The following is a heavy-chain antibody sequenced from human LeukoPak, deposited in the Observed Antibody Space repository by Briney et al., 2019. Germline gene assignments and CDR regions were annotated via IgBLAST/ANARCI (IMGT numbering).Heavy chain of an antibody. CDR3: ARHGRRGYEGFED. Sequence: SETLSLTCTVSGDSVSSSNYYWDWIRQPPGKGLEWIGNIFDSGRTHYSPSLKSRVIISVDTSRNQFSLKLNSVTAEDTAVYYCARHGRRGYEGFEDWGQGTLVTVSS. D-gene: IGHD5-12*01. J-gene: IGHJ4*02. CDR2: IFDSGRT. V-gene: IGHV4-39*01. CDR1: GDSVSSSNYY.